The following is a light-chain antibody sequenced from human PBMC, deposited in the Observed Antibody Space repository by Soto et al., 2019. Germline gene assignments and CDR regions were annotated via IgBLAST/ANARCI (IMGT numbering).Light chain of an antibody. CDR2: GAS. CDR3: QQYGSSTIT. V-gene: IGKV3-20*01. Sequence: EIVLTQSPGTLSLSPGERATLSCRASQSVSSSYLAWYQQKPGQAPRLLIYGASSRATGIPDRFSGSGSGTHFTSTISRLEPEDFAVYYCQQYGSSTITFGQGTRLEIK. CDR1: QSVSSSY. J-gene: IGKJ5*01.